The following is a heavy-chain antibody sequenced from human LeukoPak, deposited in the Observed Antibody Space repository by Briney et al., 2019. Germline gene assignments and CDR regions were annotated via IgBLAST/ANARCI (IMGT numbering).Heavy chain of an antibody. D-gene: IGHD3-22*01. CDR3: AHATLVYDSSGYYMGWFDP. CDR1: GFSLSTSAVG. CDR2: VHRDDDK. J-gene: IGHJ5*02. V-gene: IGHV2-5*02. Sequence: SGPTLVEPTQTLTLTCTFSGFSLSTSAVGVGWIRQPPGKALEWLALVHRDDDKRYSPSLKSRLTITKDTSRNQVVLTMTNMDPVDTATYYCAHATLVYDSSGYYMGWFDPWGQGTLVTVSS.